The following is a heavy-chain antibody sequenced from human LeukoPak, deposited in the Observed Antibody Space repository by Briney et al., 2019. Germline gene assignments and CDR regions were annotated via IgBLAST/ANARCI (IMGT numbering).Heavy chain of an antibody. D-gene: IGHD5-18*01. CDR1: GYTFTSYG. CDR2: ISAYNGNT. CDR3: ARKTAMVRFDP. V-gene: IGHV1-18*01. J-gene: IGHJ5*02. Sequence: GASVKVSCKASGYTFTSYGISWVRQAPGQGLEWMGWISAYNGNTNYAQKLQGRVTMTTDPSTSTAYMELRSLRYDDTAVYHCARKTAMVRFDPWGQGTLVTVSS.